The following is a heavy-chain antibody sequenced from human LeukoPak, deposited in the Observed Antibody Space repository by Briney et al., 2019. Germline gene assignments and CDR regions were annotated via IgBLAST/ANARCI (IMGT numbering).Heavy chain of an antibody. J-gene: IGHJ3*02. D-gene: IGHD1-14*01. CDR1: GGSISSYY. V-gene: IGHV4-59*01. Sequence: SETLSLTCTVSGGSISSYYWSWIRQPPGKGLEWIGYIYYSGSTNYNPSLKSRVTISVDTSKNQFSLKLTSVTAADTAEYYCARNLPGDAFDIWDQGTMVTVSS. CDR2: IYYSGST. CDR3: ARNLPGDAFDI.